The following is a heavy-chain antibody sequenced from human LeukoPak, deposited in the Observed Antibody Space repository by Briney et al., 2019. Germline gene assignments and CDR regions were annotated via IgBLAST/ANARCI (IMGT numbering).Heavy chain of an antibody. CDR2: VHYSGST. J-gene: IGHJ6*02. Sequence: SETLSLTCSVSGDSITNYNCNWIRQPPGKGLEWIGYVHYSGSTNHNPSLKSRATTSVDTSKNHCSLRLSSVTAADTAVYYCARAYNYQLDVWGQGTTVIVPS. D-gene: IGHD5-24*01. CDR3: ARAYNYQLDV. V-gene: IGHV4-59*01. CDR1: GDSITNYN.